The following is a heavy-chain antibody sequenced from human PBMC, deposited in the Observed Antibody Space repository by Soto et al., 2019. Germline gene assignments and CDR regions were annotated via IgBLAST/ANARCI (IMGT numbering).Heavy chain of an antibody. Sequence: PGESLKISCKGSGYNFNNHWIAWVRQVPGKGLELMGVIYPGDSDTRYSPSFQGQVTISADKSISTAYLQWSSLKASDTAMYYCARHMRNYYGMDVWGQGTTVTVSS. CDR1: GYNFNNHW. V-gene: IGHV5-51*01. CDR3: ARHMRNYYGMDV. CDR2: IYPGDSDT. J-gene: IGHJ6*02. D-gene: IGHD2-2*01.